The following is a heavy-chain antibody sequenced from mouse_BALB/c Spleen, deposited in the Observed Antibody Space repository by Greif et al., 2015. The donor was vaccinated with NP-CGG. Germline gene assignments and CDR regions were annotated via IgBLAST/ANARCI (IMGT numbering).Heavy chain of an antibody. CDR2: IWSGGNT. J-gene: IGHJ3*01. CDR3: ARALYGWFAY. Sequence: QVQLQQSGPGLVQPSQSLSITCTVSGFSLTSYGVHWVRQSPGKGLEWLGVIWSGGNTDYNAAFISRLSISKDNSKSXVFFKMNSLQANDTAIYYCARALYGWFAYWGQGTLVTVSA. D-gene: IGHD1-1*01. CDR1: GFSLTSYG. V-gene: IGHV2-2*02.